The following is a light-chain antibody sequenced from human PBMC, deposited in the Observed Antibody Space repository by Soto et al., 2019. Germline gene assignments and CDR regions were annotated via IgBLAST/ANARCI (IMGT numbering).Light chain of an antibody. Sequence: QSVLTQSASVSGSPGQSITISCTGTSSDVGAYNFVSWHQQHPGKAPKLMIYNVYDRPSGISYRFSGSKSGNTASLTISGLQGEDEADYYCSAYTVSRTYVFGTGTKVT. V-gene: IGLV2-14*03. CDR1: SSDVGAYNF. CDR2: NVY. J-gene: IGLJ1*01. CDR3: SAYTVSRTYV.